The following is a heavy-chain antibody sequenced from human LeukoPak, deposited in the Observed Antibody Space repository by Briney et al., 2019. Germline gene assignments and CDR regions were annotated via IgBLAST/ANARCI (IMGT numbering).Heavy chain of an antibody. J-gene: IGHJ3*02. Sequence: ASVKISCKVSGYTLTELSMHWVRQAPGKGLEWMGGFDPEDGETIYAQKFQGRVTMTEDTSTDTAYMELSSLRSEDTAVYYCATPQYYDSSGINAFDIWGQGIMVTVSS. CDR3: ATPQYYDSSGINAFDI. CDR2: FDPEDGET. D-gene: IGHD3-22*01. V-gene: IGHV1-24*01. CDR1: GYTLTELS.